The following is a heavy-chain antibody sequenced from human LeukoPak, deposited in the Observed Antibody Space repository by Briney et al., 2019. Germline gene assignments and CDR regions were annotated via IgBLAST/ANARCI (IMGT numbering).Heavy chain of an antibody. J-gene: IGHJ4*02. CDR1: GFTFSIYW. Sequence: KAGGSLRLSCAASGFTFSIYWMTWVRQAPGKGLEWVANIKQDGSEKYYVDSVKSRFTISRDNAKNSLFLQMNSLRAEDTAVYYCARGFDTSGYYPAAVDYWGQGTLVTVSS. CDR2: IKQDGSEK. V-gene: IGHV3-7*04. D-gene: IGHD3-22*01. CDR3: ARGFDTSGYYPAAVDY.